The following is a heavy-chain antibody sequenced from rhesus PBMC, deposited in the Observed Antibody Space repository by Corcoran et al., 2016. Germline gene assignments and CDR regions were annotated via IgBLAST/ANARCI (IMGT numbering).Heavy chain of an antibody. J-gene: IGHJ4*01. CDR2: IYGITGAT. D-gene: IGHD2-2*01. CDR3: AATSVQDY. V-gene: IGHV4-106*01. Sequence: QVQLQESGPGLVKPSETLSLTCAVSGGSISDDSYWTWIRQPPGKGLEWIGNIYGITGATNHNPSLNTRVTLSIDTPKNQASLRLSSLTAADTAVYYCAATSVQDYWGQGVLVTVSS. CDR1: GGSISDDSY.